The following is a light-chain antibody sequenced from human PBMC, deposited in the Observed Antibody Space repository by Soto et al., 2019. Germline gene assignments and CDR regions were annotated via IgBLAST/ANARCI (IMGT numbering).Light chain of an antibody. CDR2: EVS. V-gene: IGLV2-8*01. CDR3: SSDAGSNAV. Sequence: QSVLTQPPSASGSPGQSVTISCTGTSSDVGGYNYVSWYQQHPGKAPKLMIYEVSKRPSGVPDRFSGSKSGNTASLTVSGLQADDEADYYCSSDAGSNAVFGGGTKLPVL. J-gene: IGLJ2*01. CDR1: SSDVGGYNY.